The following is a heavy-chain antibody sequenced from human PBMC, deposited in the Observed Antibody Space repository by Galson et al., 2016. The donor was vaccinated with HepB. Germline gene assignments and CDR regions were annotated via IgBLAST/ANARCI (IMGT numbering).Heavy chain of an antibody. CDR2: IYSGGST. V-gene: IGHV3-53*01. Sequence: SLRLSCAASGFTVSSNYMSWVRQAPGKGLEWVSVIYSGGSTYYADSVKGRFTIFRDNSKNTLYLQMNSLRAEDTAVYYCARELVVTPLYDAFDIWGQGTMVTVSS. CDR3: ARELVVTPLYDAFDI. J-gene: IGHJ3*02. CDR1: GFTVSSNY. D-gene: IGHD3-22*01.